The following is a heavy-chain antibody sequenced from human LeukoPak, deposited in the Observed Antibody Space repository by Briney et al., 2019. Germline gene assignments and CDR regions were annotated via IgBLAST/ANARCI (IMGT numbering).Heavy chain of an antibody. CDR1: GGSFSSYC. D-gene: IGHD1-26*01. CDR2: IDYSGST. CDR3: ARRYTGSGGYPYYFDY. V-gene: IGHV4-59*08. Sequence: PSETLSLTCTVSGGSFSSYCWSWIRQPPGKGLEWIGYIDYSGSTNHNPSLKSRVTISVDTSKNQFSLKLTSVTAADTAVYYCARRYTGSGGYPYYFDYWGQGTLVTVSS. J-gene: IGHJ4*02.